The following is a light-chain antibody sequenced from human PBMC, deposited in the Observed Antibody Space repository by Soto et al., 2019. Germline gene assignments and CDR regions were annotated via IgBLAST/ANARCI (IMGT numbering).Light chain of an antibody. V-gene: IGKV2-28*01. Sequence: IVMTQSPLSLPVTPGEPASISCRSSQSLLHSNGYNYLDWYLQKPGQSPQLLIYLGSNRASGVPDRFSGCGSGTDFTLKISRVEAEDVGVYYCMEALQTPLTFGGGTKVEIK. J-gene: IGKJ4*01. CDR3: MEALQTPLT. CDR2: LGS. CDR1: QSLLHSNGYNY.